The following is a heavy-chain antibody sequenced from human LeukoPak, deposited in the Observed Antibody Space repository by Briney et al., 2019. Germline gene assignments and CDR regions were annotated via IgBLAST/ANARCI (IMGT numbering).Heavy chain of an antibody. CDR3: ARDAPGPHGPVAGHNWFDP. D-gene: IGHD6-19*01. CDR2: IWYDGSNK. J-gene: IGHJ5*02. CDR1: GFTFSSYG. V-gene: IGHV3-33*01. Sequence: GGSLRLSCAASGFTFSSYGMHWVRQAPDKGLEWVAVIWYDGSNKYYADSVKGRFTISRDNSKNTLYLQMNSLRAEDTAVYYCARDAPGPHGPVAGHNWFDPWGQGTLVTVSS.